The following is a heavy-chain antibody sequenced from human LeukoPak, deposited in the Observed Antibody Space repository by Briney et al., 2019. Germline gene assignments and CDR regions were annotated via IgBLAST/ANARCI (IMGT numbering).Heavy chain of an antibody. CDR3: AKGGRWKYSYDSSGHLEP. CDR1: GFTFDDYA. Sequence: GGSLRLSXAASGFTFDDYAMHWVRQAPGKGLEWVSLISGDGGSTYYADSVKGRFTISRDNSKNSLYLQMTSLRTEDTDLYYCAKGGRWKYSYDSSGHLEPGGQGTLVTVSS. V-gene: IGHV3-43*02. J-gene: IGHJ5*02. D-gene: IGHD3-22*01. CDR2: ISGDGGST.